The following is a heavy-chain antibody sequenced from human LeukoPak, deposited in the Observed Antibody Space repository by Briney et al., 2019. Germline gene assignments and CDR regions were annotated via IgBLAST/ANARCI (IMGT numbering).Heavy chain of an antibody. Sequence: GGSLRLSCVASGFTFSTHPMSWVRQAPGKGLEWVSTIAPGGGSPDYADSVRGRFTFSRDNSQNTLYLQMTGLTVDDTAVYYCAKSPIVPASWVRPGFDYWGQGTLVIVSS. CDR1: GFTFSTHP. D-gene: IGHD2-2*01. CDR2: IAPGGGSP. V-gene: IGHV3-23*01. CDR3: AKSPIVPASWVRPGFDY. J-gene: IGHJ4*02.